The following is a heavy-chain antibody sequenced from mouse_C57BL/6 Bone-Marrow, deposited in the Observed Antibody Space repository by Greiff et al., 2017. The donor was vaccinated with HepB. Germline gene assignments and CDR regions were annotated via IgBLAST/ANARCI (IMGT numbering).Heavy chain of an antibody. D-gene: IGHD2-3*01. J-gene: IGHJ2*01. CDR1: GYTFTSYW. CDR3: VMMGGSYFDY. Sequence: QVQLQQPGAELVMPGASVKLSCKASGYTFTSYWMHWVKQRPGQGLEWIGEIDPSDSYTNYNQKFKGKSTLTVDKSSSTAYMQLSSLTSEDSAVYYCVMMGGSYFDYWGQGTTLTVSS. V-gene: IGHV1-69*01. CDR2: IDPSDSYT.